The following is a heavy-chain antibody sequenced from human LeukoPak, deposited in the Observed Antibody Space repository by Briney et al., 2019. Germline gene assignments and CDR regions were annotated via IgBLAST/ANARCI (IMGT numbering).Heavy chain of an antibody. V-gene: IGHV3-23*01. J-gene: IGHJ4*02. CDR2: ISGSGGGT. D-gene: IGHD3-22*01. CDR3: AKDREYDDSCDYNR. Sequence: GGALRLACAGAGLTFSSYAMSWVGQAREKGLEGVATISGSGGGTYYADSVKGRFTISRDNSKNTVYLQMNSLRAEDTAVYYCAKDREYDDSCDYNRWGQGTLVTVSS. CDR1: GLTFSSYA.